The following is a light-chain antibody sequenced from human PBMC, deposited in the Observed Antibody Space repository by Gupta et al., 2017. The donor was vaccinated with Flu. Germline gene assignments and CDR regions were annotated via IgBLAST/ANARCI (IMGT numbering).Light chain of an antibody. CDR2: DAS. Sequence: EIVLTQSPATLSLSPGERATLSFRASQSVSTYLAWYQQKPGQAPRLFIYDASNRATGIPARFSGSGSGTEFTLTISSLEPEDFAVYSCQQRSNWPLTFGGGTKVEIK. CDR3: QQRSNWPLT. J-gene: IGKJ4*01. CDR1: QSVSTY. V-gene: IGKV3-11*01.